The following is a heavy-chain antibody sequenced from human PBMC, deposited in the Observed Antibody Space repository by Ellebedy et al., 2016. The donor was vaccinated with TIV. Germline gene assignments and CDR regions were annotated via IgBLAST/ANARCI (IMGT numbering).Heavy chain of an antibody. CDR1: GYTFTKYY. CDR2: INPSGGST. V-gene: IGHV1-46*01. D-gene: IGHD6-13*01. Sequence: ASVKVSCKASGYTFTKYYMHWVRQAPGQGLEWMGMINPSGGSTSYAQKFQGRATMTRGTSTSTVYMELSSLRSEDTAVYYCTCLQLGIADYFDYWGQGALVTVSS. CDR3: TCLQLGIADYFDY. J-gene: IGHJ4*02.